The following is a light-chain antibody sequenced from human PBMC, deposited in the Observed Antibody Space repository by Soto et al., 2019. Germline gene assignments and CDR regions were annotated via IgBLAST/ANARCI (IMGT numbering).Light chain of an antibody. CDR1: QSISSW. J-gene: IGKJ1*01. V-gene: IGKV1-5*03. CDR2: KAS. CDR3: QPYSDSSGA. Sequence: DIQMTQSPSTLSASVGDRVTITCRASQSISSWLAWYQQKPGKAPNLLIYKASSLESGVPSRFSGSGSGTDFTLTISSLQPDDFATYYCQPYSDSSGAVGQGTKVEIK.